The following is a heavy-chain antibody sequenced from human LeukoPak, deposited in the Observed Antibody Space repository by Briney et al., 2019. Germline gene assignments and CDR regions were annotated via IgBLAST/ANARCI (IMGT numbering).Heavy chain of an antibody. CDR1: GYTFISYG. V-gene: IGHV1-18*01. CDR2: ISAYNGNT. D-gene: IGHD3-22*01. J-gene: IGHJ4*02. Sequence: GASVKVSCKASGYTFISYGISWVRQAPGQGLEWMGWISAYNGNTNYAQKLQGRVTMTTDTSTSTAYMELRSLRSDDTAVYYCARDHPPYYYDSSGYGTLGYWGQGTLVTVSS. CDR3: ARDHPPYYYDSSGYGTLGY.